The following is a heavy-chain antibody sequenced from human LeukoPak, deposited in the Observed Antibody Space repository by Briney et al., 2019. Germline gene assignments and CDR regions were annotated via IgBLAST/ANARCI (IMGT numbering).Heavy chain of an antibody. CDR1: GYTFTSYD. D-gene: IGHD5-18*01. CDR3: ARDFYTAMETTDFDY. J-gene: IGHJ4*02. Sequence: GASVKVSCKASGYTFTSYDINWVRQATGQGLESMGWMNPNSGNTGYAQKFQGRVTMTRNTSISTAYMELSSLRSEDTAVYYCARDFYTAMETTDFDYWGQGTLVTVSS. V-gene: IGHV1-8*01. CDR2: MNPNSGNT.